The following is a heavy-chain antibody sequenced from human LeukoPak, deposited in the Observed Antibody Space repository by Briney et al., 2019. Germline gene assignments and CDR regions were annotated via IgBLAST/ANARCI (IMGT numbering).Heavy chain of an antibody. CDR1: GGSISSSSYY. J-gene: IGHJ4*02. D-gene: IGHD3-10*01. CDR2: IYHSGST. V-gene: IGHV4-39*07. CDR3: ARVLGWYYPDY. Sequence: SETLSLTCTVSGGSISSSSYYWGWIRQPPGKGLEWIGSIYHSGSTYYNPSLKSRVTISIDTSKNQFSLKLSSVTAADTAVYYCARVLGWYYPDYWGQGTLVTVSS.